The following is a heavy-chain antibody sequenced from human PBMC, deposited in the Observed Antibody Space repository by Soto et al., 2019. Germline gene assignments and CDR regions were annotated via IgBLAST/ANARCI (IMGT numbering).Heavy chain of an antibody. J-gene: IGHJ6*02. CDR3: ARVLESDYYYYGMDV. V-gene: IGHV1-18*01. Sequence: ASVKVSCKASGYTFTSYGINWVRQATGQGLEWMGWMNPNSGNTGYAQKFQGRVTMTTDTSTSTAYMELRSLRSDDTAVYYCARVLESDYYYYGMDVWGQGTTVTVSS. D-gene: IGHD1-26*01. CDR2: MNPNSGNT. CDR1: GYTFTSYG.